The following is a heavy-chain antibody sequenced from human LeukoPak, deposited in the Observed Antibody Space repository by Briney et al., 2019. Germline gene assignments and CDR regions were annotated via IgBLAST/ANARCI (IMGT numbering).Heavy chain of an antibody. CDR2: IYHSGST. CDR1: ASSISSDYY. V-gene: IGHV4-38-2*02. Sequence: KTSETLSLTCPASASSISSDYYWGWIRQPPGTGLEWVGSIYHSGSTYYNPSLKSRVTISVDTSKNQFSLKLSSVTAADTAVYYCARGRYYYASGGYYYDSWGQGTLVTVSS. CDR3: ARGRYYYASGGYYYDS. D-gene: IGHD3-22*01. J-gene: IGHJ5*01.